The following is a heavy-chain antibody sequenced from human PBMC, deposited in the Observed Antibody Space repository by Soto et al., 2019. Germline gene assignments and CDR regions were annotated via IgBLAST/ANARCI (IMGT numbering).Heavy chain of an antibody. Sequence: QVQLVQSGAEVKKPGSSVKVSCKASGGTFSSYAISWVRQAPGQGLEWMGGIIPIFGTANYAQKFQGRVTITADESTSTAYMELSSLRSEDTAVYYYARDFGRLRWFGESRGLDYWGQGTLVTVSS. CDR2: IIPIFGTA. J-gene: IGHJ4*02. CDR1: GGTFSSYA. D-gene: IGHD3-10*01. CDR3: ARDFGRLRWFGESRGLDY. V-gene: IGHV1-69*01.